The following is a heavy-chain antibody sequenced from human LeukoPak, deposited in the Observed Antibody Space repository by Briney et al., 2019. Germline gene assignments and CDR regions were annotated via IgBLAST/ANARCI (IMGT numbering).Heavy chain of an antibody. D-gene: IGHD1-26*01. CDR2: IIGGGGST. Sequence: GGSLRLSCAASGFTFSSYALNWFRQTPGKGLKWVSAIIGGGGSTYYADSVKGRFTISRDNSKNTLYLQMSSLRAADTAVYYCAKGLKCGVGAAGRGSDYWGQGTLVTVSS. J-gene: IGHJ4*02. CDR1: GFTFSSYA. CDR3: AKGLKCGVGAAGRGSDY. V-gene: IGHV3-23*01.